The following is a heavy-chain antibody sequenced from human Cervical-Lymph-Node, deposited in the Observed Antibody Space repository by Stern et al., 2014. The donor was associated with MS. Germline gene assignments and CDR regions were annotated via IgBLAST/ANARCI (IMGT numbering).Heavy chain of an antibody. Sequence: DVHLVESGGGLVQPGGSLRLSCAASGFTFSSYWMHWVRQAPGKGLVWVSRIDSDGSGTTYADSVKGRFTISRDNAKNTLYLQMNSLRAEDTAVYYCARAPYYYDTSGYSYSYFDLWGRGTLVTVSS. CDR1: GFTFSSYW. CDR2: IDSDGSGT. V-gene: IGHV3-74*01. CDR3: ARAPYYYDTSGYSYSYFDL. J-gene: IGHJ2*01. D-gene: IGHD3-22*01.